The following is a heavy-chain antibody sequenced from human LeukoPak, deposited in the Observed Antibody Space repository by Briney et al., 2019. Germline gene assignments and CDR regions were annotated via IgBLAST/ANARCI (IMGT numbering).Heavy chain of an antibody. CDR1: GYTFTDYY. D-gene: IGHD6-13*01. Sequence: ASVKISCKVSGYTFTDYYMHWVQQAPGKGLEWMGLVDPEDGETIYAEKFQGRVTITADTSTDTAYMELSSLRSEDTAVYHCASARIAAGLNWFDPWGQGTLVTVSS. V-gene: IGHV1-69-2*01. CDR2: VDPEDGET. J-gene: IGHJ5*02. CDR3: ASARIAAGLNWFDP.